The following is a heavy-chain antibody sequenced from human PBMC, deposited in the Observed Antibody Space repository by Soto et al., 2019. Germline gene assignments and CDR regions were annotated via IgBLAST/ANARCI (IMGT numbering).Heavy chain of an antibody. CDR1: GFTVSSNY. CDR3: ARDRGGYSSGGTGGRDY. D-gene: IGHD6-19*01. CDR2: IYSGGST. V-gene: IGHV3-53*02. J-gene: IGHJ4*02. Sequence: EVQLVETGGGLIQPGGSLRLSCAASGFTVSSNYMSWVRQAPGKGLEWVSVIYSGGSTYYADSVTGRFTISRDNSKNTLYLQMNSLRAEDTAVYYCARDRGGYSSGGTGGRDYWGQGTLVTVSS.